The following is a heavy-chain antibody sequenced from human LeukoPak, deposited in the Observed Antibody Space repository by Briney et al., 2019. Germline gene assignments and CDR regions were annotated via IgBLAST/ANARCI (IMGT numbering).Heavy chain of an antibody. CDR3: AKDALSTSNYYDRSGYPDP. J-gene: IGHJ5*02. Sequence: GRSLRLSCAASGFTFSSYGMHWVRQAPGKGLEWVAVISYDGSNKYYADSVKGRFTISRDNSKNTLYLQMNSLRAEDTAVYYCAKDALSTSNYYDRSGYPDPWGQGTLVTVSS. V-gene: IGHV3-30*18. CDR2: ISYDGSNK. D-gene: IGHD3-22*01. CDR1: GFTFSSYG.